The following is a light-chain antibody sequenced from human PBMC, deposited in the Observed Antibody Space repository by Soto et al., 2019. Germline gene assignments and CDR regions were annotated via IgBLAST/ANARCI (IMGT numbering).Light chain of an antibody. CDR1: QSILYSSNNKNY. J-gene: IGKJ1*01. Sequence: DIVMTQSPDSLAVSLGERATINCKSSQSILYSSNNKNYLIWYQQKPGQAPRLLIYGASSRATGIPNRFSGSGSGTDFTLTISRLEPEDFAVYYCQQYGNSPQTFGQGTKVDIK. CDR2: GAS. CDR3: QQYGNSPQT. V-gene: IGKV4-1*01.